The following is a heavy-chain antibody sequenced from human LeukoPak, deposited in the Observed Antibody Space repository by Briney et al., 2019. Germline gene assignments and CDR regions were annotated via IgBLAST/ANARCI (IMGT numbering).Heavy chain of an antibody. CDR1: GYTFTSYY. J-gene: IGHJ5*02. Sequence: ASVKVSCKASGYTFTSYYIHWVRQAPGQGFEWMGIINPSGGNTGYAQKFQGRVTMTRDTSTSTVYMELSSLRSEDTAVYYCARDRGGGGSSNWFDPWGQGTLVTVSS. D-gene: IGHD2-15*01. V-gene: IGHV1-46*01. CDR3: ARDRGGGGSSNWFDP. CDR2: INPSGGNT.